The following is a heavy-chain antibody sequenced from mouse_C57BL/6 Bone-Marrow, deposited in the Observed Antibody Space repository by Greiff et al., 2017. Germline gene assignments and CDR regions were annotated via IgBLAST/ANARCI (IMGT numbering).Heavy chain of an antibody. CDR2: INPNYGTT. V-gene: IGHV1-39*01. D-gene: IGHD1-1*01. Sequence: EVQLQQSGPELVKPGASVKISCKASGYSFTDYNMNWVKQSNGKSLEWIGVINPNYGTTSYNQKFKGKATLTVDQSSSTAYMQHNSLTSEDSAVYYCARMTTVVAHWYFDVWGTGTTVTVSS. CDR1: GYSFTDYN. CDR3: ARMTTVVAHWYFDV. J-gene: IGHJ1*03.